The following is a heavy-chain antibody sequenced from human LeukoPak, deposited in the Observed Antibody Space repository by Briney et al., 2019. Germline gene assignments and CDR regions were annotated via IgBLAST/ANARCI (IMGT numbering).Heavy chain of an antibody. CDR1: GFTVTAYL. Sequence: GGSLRLSCAASGFTVTAYLIHWVRQAPGKGLEWVAVMSSDGNAMFYADSVKGRFTISRDNSKNTLYLQMNSLRAEDAAVYYCVRESEYYFDHSASFDYWGHGTLVTVSS. V-gene: IGHV3-30-3*01. D-gene: IGHD3-22*01. CDR3: VRESEYYFDHSASFDY. CDR2: MSSDGNAM. J-gene: IGHJ4*01.